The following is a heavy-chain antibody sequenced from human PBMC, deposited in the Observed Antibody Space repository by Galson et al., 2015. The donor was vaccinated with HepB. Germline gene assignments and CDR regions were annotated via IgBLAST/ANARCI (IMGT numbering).Heavy chain of an antibody. D-gene: IGHD1-26*01. V-gene: IGHV3-23*01. Sequence: SLRLSCAASGFTFSSYAMSWVRQAPGKGLEWVSAISGSGGSTYYADSVKGRFTISRDNSKNTLYLQMNSLRAEDTAVYYCAKTDWEAKIFDYWGQGTLVTVSS. CDR1: GFTFSSYA. CDR2: ISGSGGST. J-gene: IGHJ4*02. CDR3: AKTDWEAKIFDY.